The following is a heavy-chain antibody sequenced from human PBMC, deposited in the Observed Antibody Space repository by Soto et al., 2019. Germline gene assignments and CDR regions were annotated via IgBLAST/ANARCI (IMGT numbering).Heavy chain of an antibody. CDR1: GGSFSRYY. J-gene: IGHJ5*02. V-gene: IGHV4-34*01. Sequence: SETLSLTCAVYGGSFSRYYWSWIRQPPGKGLEWIGEINHSGSTNYNPSLKSRVTISVDTSKNQFSLKLSSVTAADTAVYYCARELYGDYWFDPWGQGTLVTVSS. D-gene: IGHD4-17*01. CDR3: ARELYGDYWFDP. CDR2: INHSGST.